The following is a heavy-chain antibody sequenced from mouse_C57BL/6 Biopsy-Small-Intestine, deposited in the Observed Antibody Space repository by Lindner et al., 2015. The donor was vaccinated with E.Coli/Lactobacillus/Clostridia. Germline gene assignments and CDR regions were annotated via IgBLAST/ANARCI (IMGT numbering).Heavy chain of an antibody. J-gene: IGHJ2*01. Sequence: QLQESGAELVKPGASAKISCKASGYAFSSYWMNWVKQRPGKGLEWIGQIYPGDGDTNYNGKFKGKATLTADKSSSTAYMQLSSLTSEDSAVYFCARGSITTHFDYWGQGTTLTVSS. CDR1: GYAFSSYW. CDR2: IYPGDGDT. CDR3: ARGSITTHFDY. D-gene: IGHD1-1*01. V-gene: IGHV1-80*01.